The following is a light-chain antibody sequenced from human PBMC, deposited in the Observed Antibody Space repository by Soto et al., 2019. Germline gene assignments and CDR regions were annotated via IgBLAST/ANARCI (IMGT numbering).Light chain of an antibody. V-gene: IGKV3-11*01. CDR1: QSVSSY. CDR3: QQRSNWPPT. J-gene: IGKJ5*01. CDR2: DAS. Sequence: EIVLTQSPATLSLSPGERATLSCRASQSVSSYLAWYQQKSGQAPRLLIYDASNRATGIPARFSGRGSGTDFTLTISSLEPEDFAVYYCQQRSNWPPTFGQGTRLEIK.